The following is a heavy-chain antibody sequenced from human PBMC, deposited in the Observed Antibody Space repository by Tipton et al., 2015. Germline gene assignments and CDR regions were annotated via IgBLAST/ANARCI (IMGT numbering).Heavy chain of an antibody. D-gene: IGHD3-22*01. CDR1: GFTFSDYY. CDR3: ARAGRHYDSSGHYSY. J-gene: IGHJ4*02. CDR2: ISSSGSFT. V-gene: IGHV3-11*04. Sequence: SLRLSCAASGFTFSDYYMSWIRQAPGKGLEWVSYISSSGSFTYYGDSVKGRFTISRDNAKNSLYLQMNSLRAEDTAVYYCARAGRHYDSSGHYSYWGQGTLVTVSS.